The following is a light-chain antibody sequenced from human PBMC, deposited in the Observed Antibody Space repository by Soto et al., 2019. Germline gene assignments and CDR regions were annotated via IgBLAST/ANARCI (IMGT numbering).Light chain of an antibody. CDR1: SSDVGGYNY. V-gene: IGLV2-14*01. J-gene: IGLJ2*01. CDR2: DVT. Sequence: QSALTQPASVSESPGQSITISCTGTSSDVGGYNYVSWFQQHPGKAPKLLIYDVTNRPSGVSNRFSGSKSGNTASLTISGLQAEDDANYDCSSFRSLANTTFTVLFGGGTKLTVL. CDR3: SSFRSLANTTFTVL.